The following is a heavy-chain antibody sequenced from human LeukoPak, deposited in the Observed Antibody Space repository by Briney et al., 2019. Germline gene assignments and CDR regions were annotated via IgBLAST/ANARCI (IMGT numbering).Heavy chain of an antibody. V-gene: IGHV4-59*01. J-gene: IGHJ4*02. Sequence: SETLSLTCTVSGGAISSYYWSWIRQPPGKGLEWMGYIYYSGTTSYSPSLKSRVTIAVDTSKNQFSLKLSSVTAADTAVYYCARDRGRPYYFDYWGQGTLVTVSS. CDR1: GGAISSYY. CDR2: IYYSGTT. CDR3: ARDRGRPYYFDY.